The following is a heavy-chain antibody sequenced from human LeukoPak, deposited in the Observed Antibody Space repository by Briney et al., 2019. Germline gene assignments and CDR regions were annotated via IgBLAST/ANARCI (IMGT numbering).Heavy chain of an antibody. CDR2: IRNKANGGTT. CDR1: GFTFSDYA. J-gene: IGHJ3*02. Sequence: VEPGRSLRLSCTTSGFTFSDYAVRWVRQAPGKGLEWIGFIRNKANGGTTEYAASVKGRFTISRDDSKTIAHLQMSSLKTEDTAVYYCSRFYSSGWASGAFDIWGQGTMVTVSS. V-gene: IGHV3-49*04. CDR3: SRFYSSGWASGAFDI. D-gene: IGHD3-22*01.